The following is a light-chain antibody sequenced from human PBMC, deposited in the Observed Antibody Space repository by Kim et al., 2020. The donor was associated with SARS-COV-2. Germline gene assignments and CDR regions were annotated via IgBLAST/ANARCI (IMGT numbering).Light chain of an antibody. CDR3: QSYDDNIWV. J-gene: IGLJ3*02. Sequence: GKTVILSCPRSSGSIVSDFVQWFHQRPGSSPTTVIYEDHKRPSGVPDRFSGSVDSSSNSASLTISGLRAEDEADYYCQSYDDNIWVFGGGTKLTVL. V-gene: IGLV6-57*01. CDR1: SGSIVSDF. CDR2: EDH.